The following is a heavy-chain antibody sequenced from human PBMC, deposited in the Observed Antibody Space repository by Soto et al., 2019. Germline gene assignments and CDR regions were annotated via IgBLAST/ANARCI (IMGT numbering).Heavy chain of an antibody. CDR1: GGSFSGYY. CDR3: AIGLEDFVVVPAAPRETSFDY. Sequence: SETLSLTCAVYGGSFSGYYWSWIRQPPGKGLEWIGEINHSGSTNYNPSLKSRVTISVDTSKNQFSLKLSSVTAADTAVYYCAIGLEDFVVVPAAPRETSFDYWGQGTLVTVSS. J-gene: IGHJ4*02. CDR2: INHSGST. V-gene: IGHV4-34*01. D-gene: IGHD2-2*01.